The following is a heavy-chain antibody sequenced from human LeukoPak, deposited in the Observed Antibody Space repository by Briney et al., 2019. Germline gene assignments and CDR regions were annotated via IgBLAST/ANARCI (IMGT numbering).Heavy chain of an antibody. CDR1: GGSISSSSYY. Sequence: PSETLSLTCTVSGGSISSSSYYWGWIRQPPGEGLEWIGSIYYSGSTYYNPSLKSRVTISVDTSKNQFSLKLSSVTAADTAVYYCARLNSGSPDAFDIWGQGTVVTVSS. V-gene: IGHV4-39*01. D-gene: IGHD1-26*01. CDR3: ARLNSGSPDAFDI. J-gene: IGHJ3*02. CDR2: IYYSGST.